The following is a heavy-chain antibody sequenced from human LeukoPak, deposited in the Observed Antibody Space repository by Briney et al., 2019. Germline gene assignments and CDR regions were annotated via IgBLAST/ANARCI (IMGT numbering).Heavy chain of an antibody. J-gene: IGHJ4*02. CDR1: GYSIRIGYY. D-gene: IGHD3-10*01. CDR2: FYHTGRT. CDR3: ARAGLIITSGIDY. Sequence: PSETLSLTCALSGYSIRIGYYWALIRQPPGKGLDWIGSFYHTGRTYYNPSLDSRVTISVDKSKNESSLKLKSVTAEDTAVYYCARAGLIITSGIDYWGQGALVTDSS. V-gene: IGHV4-38-2*01.